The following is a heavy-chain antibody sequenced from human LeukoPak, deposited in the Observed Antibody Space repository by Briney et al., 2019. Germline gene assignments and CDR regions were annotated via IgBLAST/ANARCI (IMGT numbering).Heavy chain of an antibody. CDR2: INHSGSVT. Sequence: PSETLSLTCAVYGGSFSGYYWSWIRQPPGKGLEWIGEINHSGSVTNYNPSLRSRVTISVDKSKNQFSLNLNSVTAADTAVYFCAGGVIAVAGPIDSWGQGTLVTVSS. V-gene: IGHV4-34*01. CDR1: GGSFSGYY. CDR3: AGGVIAVAGPIDS. J-gene: IGHJ4*02. D-gene: IGHD6-19*01.